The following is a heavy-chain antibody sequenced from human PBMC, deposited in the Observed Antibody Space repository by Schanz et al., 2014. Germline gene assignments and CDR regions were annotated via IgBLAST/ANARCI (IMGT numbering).Heavy chain of an antibody. CDR1: GGSFSGYY. J-gene: IGHJ4*01. D-gene: IGHD2-2*01. CDR3: ARGEWSTSQFDY. CDR2: IHHSGST. Sequence: QVQLQQWGAGLLKPSETLSLTCAVYGGSFSGYYWTWIRQPPGKGLEGIGEIHHSGSTNYNPSHKSGATISMDPSKTQFSQKLSPVTAADTAVYYCARGEWSTSQFDYWGHGTLVTVSS. V-gene: IGHV4-34*01.